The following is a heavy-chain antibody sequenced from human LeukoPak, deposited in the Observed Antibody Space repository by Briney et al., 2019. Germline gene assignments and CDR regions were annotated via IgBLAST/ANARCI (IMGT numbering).Heavy chain of an antibody. CDR2: IIPIFGTA. V-gene: IGHV1-69*05. J-gene: IGHJ5*02. CDR3: ARVGRSGYYIDWFDP. D-gene: IGHD3-3*01. CDR1: GGTFSSYA. Sequence: SVKVSCKASGGTFSSYAISWVRQAPGQGLEWMGGIIPIFGTANYAQKFQGRVTITTDESTSTAYMELSSLRSEDTAVYYCARVGRSGYYIDWFDPWGQGTLVTVSS.